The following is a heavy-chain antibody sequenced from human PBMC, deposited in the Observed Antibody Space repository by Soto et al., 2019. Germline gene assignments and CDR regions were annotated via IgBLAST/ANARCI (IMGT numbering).Heavy chain of an antibody. J-gene: IGHJ4*02. D-gene: IGHD3-9*01. CDR1: GFTFSLSA. V-gene: IGHV3-23*01. Sequence: VQLLESGGGFVQPGESLRLSCAASGFTFSLSAMSWVRQAPGRGLDWVSSLSGGGSTTDYADSVKGRFTISRDNSKNTVYLQMNSLSAEDTAVYYCAKGPEYDILTGCDYWGQGALVTVSS. CDR2: LSGGGSTT. CDR3: AKGPEYDILTGCDY.